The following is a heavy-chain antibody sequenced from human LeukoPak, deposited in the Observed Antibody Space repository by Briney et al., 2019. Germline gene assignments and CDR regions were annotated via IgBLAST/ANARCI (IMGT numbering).Heavy chain of an antibody. J-gene: IGHJ4*02. D-gene: IGHD3-22*01. Sequence: PSETLSLTCTVSGGSISSYYWSWIRRPPGKGLEWIGYIYYSGSTNYNPSLKSRVTISVDTSKNQFSLKLSSVTAADTAVYYCARHDKNPNSSGYYYYYWGQGTLVTVSS. CDR1: GGSISSYY. V-gene: IGHV4-59*08. CDR2: IYYSGST. CDR3: ARHDKNPNSSGYYYYY.